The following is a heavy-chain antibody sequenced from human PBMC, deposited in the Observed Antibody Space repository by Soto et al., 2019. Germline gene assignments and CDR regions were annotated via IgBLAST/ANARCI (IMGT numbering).Heavy chain of an antibody. CDR1: GYTFTSYG. J-gene: IGHJ6*02. V-gene: IGHV1-18*04. CDR2: ISAYNGNT. CDR3: ARVGAYDILTGYYNPPYYYYYYGMDV. Sequence: GASVKVSCKASGYTFTSYGISWVRQAPGQGLEWMGWISAYNGNTNYAQKLQGRVTMTTDTSTSTAYMELRSLRSDDTAVYYCARVGAYDILTGYYNPPYYYYYYGMDVWRQGTTVTVSS. D-gene: IGHD3-9*01.